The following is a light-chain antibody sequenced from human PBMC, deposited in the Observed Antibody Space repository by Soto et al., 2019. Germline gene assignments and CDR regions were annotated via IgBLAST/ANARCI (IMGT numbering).Light chain of an antibody. CDR2: EVT. J-gene: IGLJ3*02. CDR1: SSNVGSYDL. V-gene: IGLV2-14*02. CDR3: CSYTSGNKWV. Sequence: QSVLTQPASVSGSPGQSITISCTGTSSNVGSYDLVSWYQQHPGKAPKLLIYEVTKRPSGVSNRFSGSKSGNTASLTISGLQAEDEADYACCSYTSGNKWVFGGGTKVTVL.